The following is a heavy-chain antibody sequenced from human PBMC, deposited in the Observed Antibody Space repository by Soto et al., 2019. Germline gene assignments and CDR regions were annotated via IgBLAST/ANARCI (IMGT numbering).Heavy chain of an antibody. Sequence: EVQLVESGGGLVKPGGSLRLSCAASGFTFSNAWMNWVRQAPGKGLEWVGRIKSKTDGGTTDYAAPVKGRFTISRDDSKNTLYLQMKSLKTEDTAVYYCTTGGDSSGYYYRAGYWGQGTLVTVSS. J-gene: IGHJ4*02. CDR2: IKSKTDGGTT. CDR3: TTGGDSSGYYYRAGY. V-gene: IGHV3-15*07. D-gene: IGHD3-22*01. CDR1: GFTFSNAW.